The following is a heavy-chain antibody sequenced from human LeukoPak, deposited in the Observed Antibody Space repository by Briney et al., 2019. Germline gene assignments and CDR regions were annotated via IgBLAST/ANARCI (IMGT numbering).Heavy chain of an antibody. V-gene: IGHV3-33*01. D-gene: IGHD4-17*01. J-gene: IGHJ6*02. Sequence: GGSLRLSCAASGFTFSSYGMHWVRQAPGKGLEWVAVIWHDGSNKYYADSVKGRFTISRDNSKNTLYLQMNSLRAEDTAVYYCARDHYGDYALYYYYYGMDVWGQGTTVTVSS. CDR3: ARDHYGDYALYYYYYGMDV. CDR1: GFTFSSYG. CDR2: IWHDGSNK.